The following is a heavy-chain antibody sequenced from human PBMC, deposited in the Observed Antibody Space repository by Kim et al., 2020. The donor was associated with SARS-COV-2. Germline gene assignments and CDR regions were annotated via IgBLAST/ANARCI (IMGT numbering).Heavy chain of an antibody. CDR2: INPNGGST. J-gene: IGHJ4*02. D-gene: IGHD1-26*01. CDR1: GYTFTTYH. CDR3: AREGGVRATSVFVNY. Sequence: ASVKVSCKASGYTFTTYHLHWVRQAPGQGPEWMGRINPNGGSTSYAQKFQGRVTMTRDTSISTVYMELSSLRSDDTAVYYCAREGGVRATSVFVNYWGQGTLVTVSS. V-gene: IGHV1-46*01.